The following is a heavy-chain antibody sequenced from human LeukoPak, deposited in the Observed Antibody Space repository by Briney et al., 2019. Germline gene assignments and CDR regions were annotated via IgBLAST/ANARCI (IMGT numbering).Heavy chain of an antibody. CDR3: ARGGLTIAEATSSWYLDY. D-gene: IGHD1-26*01. J-gene: IGHJ4*02. CDR1: GFTFSSFG. Sequence: GGSLRLSCAASGFTFSSFGMHWVRQAPGKGLEWVAVIWYDASNKYYADSVKGRFTISRDNSKNTLYLQMNSLRGEDTAVYYCARGGLTIAEATSSWYLDYWGQGTLVTVSS. CDR2: IWYDASNK. V-gene: IGHV3-33*01.